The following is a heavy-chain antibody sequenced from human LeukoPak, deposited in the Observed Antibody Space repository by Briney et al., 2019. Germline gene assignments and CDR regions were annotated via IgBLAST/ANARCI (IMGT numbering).Heavy chain of an antibody. J-gene: IGHJ4*02. CDR2: INQDGSEK. Sequence: GGSLRLSCAPSGFTFRSYWMSWVRQAPGKGLEWVANINQDGSEKYYVDSVKGRFTISRDNAKNSLYVQMNSLRAEDTAVYYCARDGIWNYDYWGQGTLVTVSS. CDR1: GFTFRSYW. CDR3: ARDGIWNYDY. D-gene: IGHD1-7*01. V-gene: IGHV3-7*01.